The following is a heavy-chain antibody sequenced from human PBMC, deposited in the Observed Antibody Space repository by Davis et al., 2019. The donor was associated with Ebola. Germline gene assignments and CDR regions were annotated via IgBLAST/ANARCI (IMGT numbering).Heavy chain of an antibody. CDR1: AYTFTSYD. D-gene: IGHD1-26*01. CDR2: IIPIFGTP. Sequence: SVKVSCKASAYTFTSYDINWVRQATGQGLEWMGGIIPIFGTPNYAQKFRGRVTITADESTSTAYMELSSLRSEDTAVYYCAREWSQGVGTFFFYWGQGTLVAVSS. V-gene: IGHV1-69*13. CDR3: AREWSQGVGTFFFY. J-gene: IGHJ4*02.